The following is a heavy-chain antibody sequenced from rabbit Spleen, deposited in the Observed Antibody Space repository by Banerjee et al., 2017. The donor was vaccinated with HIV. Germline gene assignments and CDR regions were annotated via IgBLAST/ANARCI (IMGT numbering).Heavy chain of an antibody. J-gene: IGHJ6*01. V-gene: IGHV1S47*01. CDR3: VRDSGTSFSSHGMDL. CDR1: GFSFSDREV. Sequence: QEQLEESGGGLVKPEGSLTLTCKASGFSFSDREVMCWVRQAPGKGLEWIGYIDLVFGTTYYATWANGRFTISSHNAQNTLYLQLNSLTAADTATYFCVRDSGTSFSSHGMDLWGPGTLVTVS. CDR2: IDLVFGTT. D-gene: IGHD4-1*01.